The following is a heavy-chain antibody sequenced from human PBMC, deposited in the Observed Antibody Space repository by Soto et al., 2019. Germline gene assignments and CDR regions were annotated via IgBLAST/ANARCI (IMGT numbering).Heavy chain of an antibody. CDR2: ISGSGAST. D-gene: IGHD3-10*01. CDR3: AKGKCRVYGAFDM. Sequence: EVLLLESGGVLVQPGGSLRLSCAASGFTFSTSAMSWVRQAPGMGLEWVSGISGSGASTYYADSVKGRFTISRDNVKNTLSLQMNSLRAEETALYYCAKGKCRVYGAFDMWGQGTMVTVSS. V-gene: IGHV3-23*01. CDR1: GFTFSTSA. J-gene: IGHJ3*02.